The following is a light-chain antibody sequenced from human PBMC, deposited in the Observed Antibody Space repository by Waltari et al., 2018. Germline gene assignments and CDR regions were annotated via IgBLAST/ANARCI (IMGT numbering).Light chain of an antibody. CDR3: CSYAGSGIYV. V-gene: IGLV2-23*01. CDR2: EDN. Sequence: QSALTQPASVSGSPGQSITVSCTGTSSDVGSYNLVSWFQQYPDTAPKLIIFEDNKRPSRVSNRFSGSNSGNTASLTISGRQAGDEADYYCCSYAGSGIYVFGSGAKVTVL. CDR1: SSDVGSYNL. J-gene: IGLJ1*01.